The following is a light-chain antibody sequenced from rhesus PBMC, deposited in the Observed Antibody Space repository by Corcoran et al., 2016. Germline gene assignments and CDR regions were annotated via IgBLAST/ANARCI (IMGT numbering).Light chain of an antibody. CDR3: QQHTSYPYS. CDR1: QGIIDY. CDR2: AAY. J-gene: IGKJ2*01. Sequence: DIQMTQSPSSLSASVGDRVTITCRASQGIIDYLSWYPPKPGKALKRLIYAAYSLESGVPSRFSGSGSGTDFTLTISSLQPEDFAAYYCQQHTSYPYSFGQGTKVDIK. V-gene: IGKV1-36*02.